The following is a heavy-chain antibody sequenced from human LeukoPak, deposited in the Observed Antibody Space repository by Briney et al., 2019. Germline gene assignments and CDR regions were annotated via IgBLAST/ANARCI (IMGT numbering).Heavy chain of an antibody. Sequence: SETLSLTCAVYGGSFSGYYWSWIRQPPGKGLEWIGEINHSGSTNYNPSLKSRVTISVDTSKNQFSLKPSSVTAADTAVYYCASITGATSSWFDPWGQGTLVTVSS. V-gene: IGHV4-34*01. CDR3: ASITGATSSWFDP. CDR2: INHSGST. CDR1: GGSFSGYY. D-gene: IGHD1-7*01. J-gene: IGHJ5*02.